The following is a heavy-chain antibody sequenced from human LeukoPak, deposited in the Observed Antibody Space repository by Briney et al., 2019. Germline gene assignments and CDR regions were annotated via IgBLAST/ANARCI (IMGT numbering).Heavy chain of an antibody. CDR3: ARDSDRGSGWYVVYYYMDV. CDR1: GYTFTGYY. CDR2: INPNSGGT. V-gene: IGHV1-2*02. D-gene: IGHD6-19*01. Sequence: GASVKVSCKASGYTFTGYYMHWVRQAPGQGLEWMGWINPNSGGTNYAQKFQGRVTMTRDTPISAAYMELSRLRSDDTAVYYCARDSDRGSGWYVVYYYMDVWGKGTTVTVSS. J-gene: IGHJ6*03.